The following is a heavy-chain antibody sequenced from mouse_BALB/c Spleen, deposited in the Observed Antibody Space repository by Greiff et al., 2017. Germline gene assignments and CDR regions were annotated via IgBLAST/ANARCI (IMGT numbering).Heavy chain of an antibody. J-gene: IGHJ3*01. Sequence: EVKLQESGGGLLQPGGSMKLSCVASGFTFSNYWMNWVRQSPEKGLEWVAEIRLKSNNYATHYAESVKGRFTISRDDSKSSVYLQMNNLRAEDTGIYYCTRSLGDWFAYWGQGTLVTVSA. CDR2: IRLKSNNYAT. V-gene: IGHV6-6*02. CDR1: GFTFSNYW. CDR3: TRSLGDWFAY.